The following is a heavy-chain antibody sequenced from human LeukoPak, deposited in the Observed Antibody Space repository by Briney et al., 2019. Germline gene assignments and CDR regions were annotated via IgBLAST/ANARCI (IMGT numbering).Heavy chain of an antibody. Sequence: GGSLRLSCAASGFTFSSQGMHWVREAPGKGVEWVAFIRYDGSNKYYADSVKGRFTISRDNSKNTLYLQMNSLRAEDTAVYYCAKDRIDMRRSLAYWGQGTLVTVSS. CDR1: GFTFSSQG. D-gene: IGHD3-9*01. CDR2: IRYDGSNK. J-gene: IGHJ4*02. CDR3: AKDRIDMRRSLAY. V-gene: IGHV3-30*02.